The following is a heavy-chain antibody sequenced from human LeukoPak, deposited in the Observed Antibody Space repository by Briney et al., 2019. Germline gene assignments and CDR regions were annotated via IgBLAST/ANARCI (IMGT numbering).Heavy chain of an antibody. J-gene: IGHJ4*02. CDR3: ARITRYYFDY. V-gene: IGHV3-23*01. CDR1: GFTFSSYA. D-gene: IGHD1-20*01. Sequence: PGGALRLSCSASGFTFSSYAMSWDPQAPGNGLEWVSAISGSGGSTYYADSVKGRVTISRDNSKTTLYLQMNRLRAEDTAVYYCARITRYYFDYWGQGTLVTVSS. CDR2: ISGSGGST.